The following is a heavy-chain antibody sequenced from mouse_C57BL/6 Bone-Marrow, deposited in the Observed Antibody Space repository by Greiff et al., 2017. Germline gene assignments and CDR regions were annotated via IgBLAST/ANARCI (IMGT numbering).Heavy chain of an antibody. CDR3: AREGYGSSYWYFDV. CDR2: IYPGSGST. D-gene: IGHD1-1*01. V-gene: IGHV1-55*01. J-gene: IGHJ1*03. Sequence: QVHVKQSGAELVKPGASVKMSCKASGYTFTSYWITWVKQRPGQGLEWIGDIYPGSGSTNYNEKFKSKATLTVDTSSSTAYMQLSSLTSEDSAVYYCAREGYGSSYWYFDVWGTGTTVTVSS. CDR1: GYTFTSYW.